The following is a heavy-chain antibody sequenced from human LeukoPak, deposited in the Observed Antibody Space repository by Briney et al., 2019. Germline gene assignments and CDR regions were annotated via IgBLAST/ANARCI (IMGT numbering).Heavy chain of an antibody. CDR3: ARVTGYSGYDYSDY. J-gene: IGHJ4*02. V-gene: IGHV3-33*01. CDR1: GFTFSSYG. D-gene: IGHD5-12*01. Sequence: GGSLRLSCVASGFTFSSYGMHWVRQAPGKGLEWVALIWYDGSNKYYADSVKGRFTISRDNSKNTLYLQMNSLRVEDTGVYYCARVTGYSGYDYSDYWGQGTLVTVSS. CDR2: IWYDGSNK.